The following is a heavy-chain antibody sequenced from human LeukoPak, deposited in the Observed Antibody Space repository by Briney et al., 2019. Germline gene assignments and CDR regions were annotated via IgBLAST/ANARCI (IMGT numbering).Heavy chain of an antibody. Sequence: SETLSLTCAAYGGSFSGYYWSWIRQPPGKGLEWIGEINHSGSTNYNPSLKSRVTISVDTSKNQFSLKLSSVTAADTAVYYCARYYYGSGSYYRLGFYDYWGQGTLVTVSS. J-gene: IGHJ4*02. V-gene: IGHV4-34*01. CDR1: GGSFSGYY. CDR3: ARYYYGSGSYYRLGFYDY. D-gene: IGHD3-10*01. CDR2: INHSGST.